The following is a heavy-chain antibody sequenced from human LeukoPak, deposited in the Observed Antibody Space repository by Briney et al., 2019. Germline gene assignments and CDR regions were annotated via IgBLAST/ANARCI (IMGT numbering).Heavy chain of an antibody. CDR2: IYYSGST. J-gene: IGHJ4*02. CDR3: ARSYYGSGSYYSFDY. CDR1: GGSISTYY. V-gene: IGHV4-59*01. Sequence: SETLSLTCSVSGGSISTYYWSWIRQPPGKGLEWIGYIYYSGSTNYNPSLKSRVTISIDTSKNQFSLKLGSVTAADTAVYYCARSYYGSGSYYSFDYWGQGTLVTVSS. D-gene: IGHD3-10*01.